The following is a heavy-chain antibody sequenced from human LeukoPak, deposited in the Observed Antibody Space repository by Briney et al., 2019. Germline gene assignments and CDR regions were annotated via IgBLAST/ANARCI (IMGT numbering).Heavy chain of an antibody. D-gene: IGHD1-1*01. V-gene: IGHV4-39*07. Sequence: SETLSLTCTVSGGSISSSSYYWGWIRQPPGKGLEWIGSIYYSGSTYYNPSLKSRVTISVDTSKNQFSLKLSSVTAADTAVYYCARGIEAGTTGYSTIPYYFDYWGQGTLVTVSS. CDR3: ARGIEAGTTGYSTIPYYFDY. CDR1: GGSISSSSYY. J-gene: IGHJ4*02. CDR2: IYYSGST.